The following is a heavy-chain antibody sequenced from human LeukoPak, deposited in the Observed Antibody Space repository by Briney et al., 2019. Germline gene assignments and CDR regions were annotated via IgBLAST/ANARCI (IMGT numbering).Heavy chain of an antibody. CDR3: ARANTMVRGVIPYFDY. J-gene: IGHJ4*02. V-gene: IGHV1-3*01. CDR2: INAGNGNT. D-gene: IGHD3-10*01. Sequence: ASVKVSCKASGYTFTSYAMHWVRQAPGQRLEWMGWINAGNGNTKYSQKFQGRVTITRDTSASTAYMELSSLRSEDTAVYYCARANTMVRGVIPYFDYRGQGTLVTVSS. CDR1: GYTFTSYA.